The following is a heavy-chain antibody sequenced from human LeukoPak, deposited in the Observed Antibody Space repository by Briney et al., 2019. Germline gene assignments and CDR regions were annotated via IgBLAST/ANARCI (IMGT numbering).Heavy chain of an antibody. V-gene: IGHV4-59*12. CDR2: IYYSGRT. CDR1: SGSISSYY. Sequence: SETLSLTCSVSSGSISSYYWSWIRQPPGKGLEWIGYIYYSGRTSYNPSLKSRVTISVDTSKNQFSLKLSSVTAADTAVYYCARGPVLLWFGELLPLYNWFDPWGQGTLVTVSS. CDR3: ARGPVLLWFGELLPLYNWFDP. D-gene: IGHD3-10*01. J-gene: IGHJ5*02.